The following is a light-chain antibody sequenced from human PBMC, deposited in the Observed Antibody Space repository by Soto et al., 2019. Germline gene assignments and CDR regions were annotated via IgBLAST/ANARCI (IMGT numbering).Light chain of an antibody. V-gene: IGKV1-5*03. CDR2: RAS. J-gene: IGKJ3*01. CDR3: QQYNSYPGT. CDR1: QRISNW. Sequence: DIQMTQSPSTLSASVGDRVTITCRASQRISNWLAWYQQKPGKAPKLVIYRASTLESGVPSRFSGSGSGTEFTLTISSLQPDDFATYFCQQYNSYPGTFGPGTKVDIK.